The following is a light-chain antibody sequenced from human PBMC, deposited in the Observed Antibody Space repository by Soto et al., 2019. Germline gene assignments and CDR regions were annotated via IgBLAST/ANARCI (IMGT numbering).Light chain of an antibody. V-gene: IGKV3-15*01. J-gene: IGKJ1*01. CDR2: GAS. CDR1: QSFSSN. CDR3: QQYNNWPGT. Sequence: EIVMTQSPATLSVSPGERATLSCRASQSFSSNLAWYQQKAGQAPRLLIYGASTRATGIPAGFSGSGSGTEFTLTISSLQSEDFAVYYCQQYNNWPGTFGQGTKVDIK.